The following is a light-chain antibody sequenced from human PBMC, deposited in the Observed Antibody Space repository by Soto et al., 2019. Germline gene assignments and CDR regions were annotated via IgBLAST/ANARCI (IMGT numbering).Light chain of an antibody. V-gene: IGLV2-14*03. CDR1: SSDVGGYDF. J-gene: IGLJ1*01. CDR2: DVS. CDR3: ASYTSRSTLV. Sequence: QSALTQPASVSGSPGQSITISCTGSSSDVGGYDFVSWYQHHPGKAPRLMIFDVSNRPSAVSNRFSCSKSGNTASLTISGLQAEDEGDYYCASYTSRSTLVFGTGTKLTVL.